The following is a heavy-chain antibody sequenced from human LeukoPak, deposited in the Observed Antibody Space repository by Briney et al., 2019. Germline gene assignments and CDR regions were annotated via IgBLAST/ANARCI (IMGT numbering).Heavy chain of an antibody. CDR1: GFTFSSYG. D-gene: IGHD1-1*01. CDR2: ILREGSKQ. V-gene: IGHV3-30*02. J-gene: IGHJ4*02. CDR3: AKDDKRDGNRYFDY. Sequence: GGSLRLSCAASGFTFSSYGMRSGRQAPGKGLEWVTSILREGSKQYYADSVKRPFTISRDNSKRPLYLQMNSLRAEDSAVYYCAKDDKRDGNRYFDYWGQGTPVTVSS.